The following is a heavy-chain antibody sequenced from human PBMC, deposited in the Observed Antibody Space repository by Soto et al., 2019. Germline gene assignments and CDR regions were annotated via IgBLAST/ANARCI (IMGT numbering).Heavy chain of an antibody. Sequence: SETLSLTCTVSGGSISSYYWSWIRQPPWKGLEWIGYIYYSGSTNYNPSLKSRVTISVDTSKNQFSLKLSSVAAADTAVYYCARKTAWIPFDYWGQGTLVTVS. V-gene: IGHV4-59*01. D-gene: IGHD5-18*01. CDR3: ARKTAWIPFDY. CDR1: GGSISSYY. CDR2: IYYSGST. J-gene: IGHJ4*02.